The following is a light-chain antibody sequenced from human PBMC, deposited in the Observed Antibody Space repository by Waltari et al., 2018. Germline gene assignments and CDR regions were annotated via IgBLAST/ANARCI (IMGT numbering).Light chain of an antibody. J-gene: IGLJ3*02. CDR3: GGWDDSLNGWV. V-gene: IGLV1-47*01. CDR2: RNN. Sequence: QSVMTQPPSASGTPGQRVTISCSGSSSNIGNNHVYWYQQLPGAAPKLLIYRNNQRPSGVPDRFSVSKSGTSASLAISGLRSEDEGDYYCGGWDDSLNGWVFGGGTKLTVL. CDR1: SSNIGNNH.